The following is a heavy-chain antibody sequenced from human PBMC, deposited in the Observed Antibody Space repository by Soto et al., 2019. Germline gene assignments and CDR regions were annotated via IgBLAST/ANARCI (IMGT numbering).Heavy chain of an antibody. CDR1: VITFTTYG. CDR2: VSYDGSHK. CDR3: AKEMYPRTVLDSSSPWGDY. Sequence: PGWSLRLSCASSVITFTTYGMHWVRQTPGKGLEWVAVVSYDGSHKYYADSVKGRFTISRDDSKNTLYLQMNSLRVEDTAVYYCAKEMYPRTVLDSSSPWGDYWGQGTLVTVYS. D-gene: IGHD6-6*01. J-gene: IGHJ4*02. V-gene: IGHV3-30*18.